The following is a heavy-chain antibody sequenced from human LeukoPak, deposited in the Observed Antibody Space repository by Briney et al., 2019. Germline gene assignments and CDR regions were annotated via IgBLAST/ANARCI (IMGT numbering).Heavy chain of an antibody. CDR2: INPNSGDT. J-gene: IGHJ4*02. Sequence: ASVKVSCKASGYTFTAYYIHWARQAPGQGLEWMAWINPNSGDTTYAQKFLGRVTVTSDTSISTAYMELSRLTSDDTAVYYCARDLTRLDVDDYWGQGPLVTVSS. CDR3: ARDLTRLDVDDY. CDR1: GYTFTAYY. D-gene: IGHD4-11*01. V-gene: IGHV1-2*02.